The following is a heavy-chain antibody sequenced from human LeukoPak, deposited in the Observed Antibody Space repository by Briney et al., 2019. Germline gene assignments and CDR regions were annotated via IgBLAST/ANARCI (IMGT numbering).Heavy chain of an antibody. D-gene: IGHD3-10*01. Sequence: PGGSLRLSCAASGFTFSSYSMNWVRQAPGKGLEWVSSISSSSSYIYYADSVKGRFTISRDNAKNSLYLQMNSLRAEDTAVYYCARDRGRYYGDYGMDVWGQGTTVTVSS. V-gene: IGHV3-21*01. CDR2: ISSSSSYI. CDR1: GFTFSSYS. J-gene: IGHJ6*02. CDR3: ARDRGRYYGDYGMDV.